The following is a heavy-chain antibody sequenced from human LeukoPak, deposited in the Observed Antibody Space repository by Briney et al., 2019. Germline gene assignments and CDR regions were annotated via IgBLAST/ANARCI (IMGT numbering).Heavy chain of an antibody. Sequence: WETLSLTCTVSGGSISSYYWSWIRQPPGKGLEWIGYIYYSGSTNYNPSLKSRVTISVDTSKNQFSLKLSSVTAADTAVYYCASFYSGFDYYYYMDVWGKGTTVTVSS. D-gene: IGHD2-15*01. J-gene: IGHJ6*03. CDR1: GGSISSYY. CDR3: ASFYSGFDYYYYMDV. V-gene: IGHV4-59*01. CDR2: IYYSGST.